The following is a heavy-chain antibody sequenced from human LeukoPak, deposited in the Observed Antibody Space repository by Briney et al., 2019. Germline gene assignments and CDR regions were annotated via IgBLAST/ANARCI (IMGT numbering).Heavy chain of an antibody. J-gene: IGHJ6*03. D-gene: IGHD3-3*01. CDR3: ARRSHTIFGVARDYYYYMDV. CDR2: INPNSGGT. CDR1: GYTFTGYY. Sequence: GASVKVSCKASGYTFTGYYMHWVRQAPGQGLEWMGWINPNSGGTNYAQKFQGRVTMTRDTSISTAYMELSRLRSDDTAVYYCARRSHTIFGVARDYYYYMDVWGKGTTVTVSS. V-gene: IGHV1-2*02.